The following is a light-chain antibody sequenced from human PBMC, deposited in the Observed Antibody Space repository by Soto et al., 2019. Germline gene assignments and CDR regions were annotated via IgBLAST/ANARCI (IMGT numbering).Light chain of an antibody. Sequence: AIQMTQFPSALSPSLGDRVPQTCRASQDIRNDLGWYQQKPGKAPKPLIYGASSLQSGVPSRFSGSGSGTRFTLTISSLQPEDVATYYCLHDYSYPWTFGQGTKVDI. V-gene: IGKV1-6*01. J-gene: IGKJ1*01. CDR3: LHDYSYPWT. CDR2: GAS. CDR1: QDIRND.